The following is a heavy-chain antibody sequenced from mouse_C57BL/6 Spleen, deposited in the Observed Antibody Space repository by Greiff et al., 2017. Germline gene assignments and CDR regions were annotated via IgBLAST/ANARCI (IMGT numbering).Heavy chain of an antibody. Sequence: QVQLQQPGAELVKPGASVKLSCKASGYTFTSYWMHWVKQRPGRGLEWIGRFDPNSGGTKYNEKFKSKATLTVDKPSSTAYMQLSSLTSEDSAVYYCAREGLLRGFAYWGQGTLVTVSA. J-gene: IGHJ3*01. CDR3: AREGLLRGFAY. D-gene: IGHD2-1*01. CDR1: GYTFTSYW. CDR2: FDPNSGGT. V-gene: IGHV1-72*01.